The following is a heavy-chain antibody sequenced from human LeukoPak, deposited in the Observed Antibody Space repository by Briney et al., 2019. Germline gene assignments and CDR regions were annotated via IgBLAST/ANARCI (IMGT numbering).Heavy chain of an antibody. D-gene: IGHD1-1*01. CDR2: IYHTGRT. CDR1: GASISSNTW. J-gene: IGHJ4*02. CDR3: ARDNENY. Sequence: SETLSLTCVVSGASISSNTWWGWIRQPPGRGLEWIGEIYHTGRTNYNPSLKSRVTMSVDKPKNQFFLNLGSVTAADTAVYYCARDNENYWGQGTLVTVSS. V-gene: IGHV4-4*02.